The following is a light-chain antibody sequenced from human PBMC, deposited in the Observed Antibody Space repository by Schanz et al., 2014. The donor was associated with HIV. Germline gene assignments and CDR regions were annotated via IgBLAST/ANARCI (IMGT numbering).Light chain of an antibody. CDR2: AAS. J-gene: IGKJ2*01. Sequence: DIQMTQSPSSLSASVGDRVTITCRASQGIRNDLGWYQQKPGKAPKLLIYAASSLQSGVPSRFSGSGSGTEFTLTISSLQPDDFATYYCQQYKDNSLHTFGQGTKVEIK. V-gene: IGKV1-17*01. CDR1: QGIRND. CDR3: QQYKDNSLHT.